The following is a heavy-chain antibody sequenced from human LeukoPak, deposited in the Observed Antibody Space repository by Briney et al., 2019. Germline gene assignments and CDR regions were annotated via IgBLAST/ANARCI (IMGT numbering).Heavy chain of an antibody. V-gene: IGHV1-69*06. Sequence: GSSVKVSCKASGGTFSNYAINWVRQAPGQGLEWMGGIIPIFGTANYAQKLQGRVTIIADKSTSTVYMELNSLKSEDTAVYYCAAANVVYYDSSGYYDYWGQGTLVTVSS. J-gene: IGHJ4*02. CDR1: GGTFSNYA. CDR2: IIPIFGTA. CDR3: AAANVVYYDSSGYYDY. D-gene: IGHD3-22*01.